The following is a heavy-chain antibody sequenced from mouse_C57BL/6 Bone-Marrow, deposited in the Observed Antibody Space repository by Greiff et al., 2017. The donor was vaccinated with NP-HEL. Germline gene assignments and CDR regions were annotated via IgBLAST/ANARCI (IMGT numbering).Heavy chain of an antibody. CDR1: GFTFSSYA. CDR3: TRIYYGILFDY. V-gene: IGHV5-9-1*02. CDR2: ISSGGDYI. Sequence: EVKLMESGEGLVKPGGSLKLSCAASGFTFSSYAMSWVRRTPEKRLEWVAYISSGGDYIYYADTVKGRFTISRDNARNTLYLQMSSLKSEDTAMYYCTRIYYGILFDYWGQGTTLTVSS. J-gene: IGHJ2*01. D-gene: IGHD2-1*01.